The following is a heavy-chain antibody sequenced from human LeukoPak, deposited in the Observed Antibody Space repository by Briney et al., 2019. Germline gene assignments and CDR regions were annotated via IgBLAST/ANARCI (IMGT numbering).Heavy chain of an antibody. J-gene: IGHJ4*02. CDR3: ARERRIAAGVVDY. CDR2: IYYSGST. CDR1: GGSISSYY. D-gene: IGHD6-13*01. V-gene: IGHV4-59*12. Sequence: SETLSLTCTVSGGSISSYYWSWIRQPPGKGLEWIGYIYYSGSTNYNPSLKSRVTISVDTSKNQFSLKLSSVTAADTAVYYCARERRIAAGVVDYWGQGTLVTVSS.